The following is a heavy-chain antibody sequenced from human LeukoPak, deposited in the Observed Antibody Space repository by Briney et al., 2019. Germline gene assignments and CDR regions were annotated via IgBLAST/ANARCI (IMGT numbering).Heavy chain of an antibody. J-gene: IGHJ4*02. CDR2: ISGSGGST. D-gene: IGHD3-10*01. CDR3: AKDSLLWFGELFSFDY. CDR1: GFTFSSYA. Sequence: GGSLRLSCAASGFTFSSYAMSWVRQAPGKGLEWVSAISGSGGSTYYADSVKGRFTISRDNSKNTLYLQMNSLRAEDTAVYYCAKDSLLWFGELFSFDYWGQGTLVTVSS. V-gene: IGHV3-23*01.